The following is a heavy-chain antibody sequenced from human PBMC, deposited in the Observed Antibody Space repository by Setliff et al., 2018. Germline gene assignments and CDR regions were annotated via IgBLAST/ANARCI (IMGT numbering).Heavy chain of an antibody. V-gene: IGHV3-30*02. CDR2: IRYDGSNK. D-gene: IGHD1-1*01. J-gene: IGHJ4*02. CDR3: ATDGVQNYNLDY. CDR1: GYTLTELY. Sequence: SCKVSGYTLTELYMHWVRQAPGKGLEWVAFIRYDGSNKNYGDSVKGRFTISRDNSKNTLYLQMNSLRTEDTAVYYCATDGVQNYNLDYWGQGTLVTVSS.